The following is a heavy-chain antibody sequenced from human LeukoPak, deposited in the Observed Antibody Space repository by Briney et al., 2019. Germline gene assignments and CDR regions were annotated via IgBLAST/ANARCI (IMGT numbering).Heavy chain of an antibody. CDR3: AGDRSPYLTGPSGGFDY. CDR2: IYYSGST. D-gene: IGHD3-9*01. CDR1: GGSISSYY. J-gene: IGHJ4*02. Sequence: PSETLSLTCTVSGGSISSYYWSWIRQPPGKGLEWIGYIYYSGSTNYNPSLKSRVTISVDTSKNQFSLKLSSVTAADTAVYYCAGDRSPYLTGPSGGFDYWGQGTLVTVSS. V-gene: IGHV4-59*01.